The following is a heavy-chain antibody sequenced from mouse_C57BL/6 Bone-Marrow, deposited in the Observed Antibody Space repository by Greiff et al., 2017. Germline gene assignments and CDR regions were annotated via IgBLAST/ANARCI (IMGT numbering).Heavy chain of an antibody. CDR3: TNDGYYAYYFDY. V-gene: IGHV1-55*01. Sequence: VQLQQPGAELVKPGASVKMSCKASGYTFTSYWITWVKQRPGQGLEWIGDIYPGSGSTNYNERYKSKATLPVDTSSSTACMQLSSLTSEDSAVYYCTNDGYYAYYFDYWGQGTTLTVSS. CDR1: GYTFTSYW. D-gene: IGHD2-3*01. CDR2: IYPGSGST. J-gene: IGHJ2*01.